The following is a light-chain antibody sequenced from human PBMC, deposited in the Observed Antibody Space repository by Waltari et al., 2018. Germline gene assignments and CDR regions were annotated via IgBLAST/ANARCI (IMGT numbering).Light chain of an antibody. J-gene: IGKJ1*01. V-gene: IGKV4-1*01. Sequence: DIVMTQSPDSLAVSLGERATINCKSSQSVLYSSDNNNYLAWYQQKQGQPPRLLIYWASTRESGVPDRFSGSGSGTDFTLTSSSLQAEDVAVYYCHQYYSYPWTFGQGTTVEIK. CDR2: WAS. CDR3: HQYYSYPWT. CDR1: QSVLYSSDNNNY.